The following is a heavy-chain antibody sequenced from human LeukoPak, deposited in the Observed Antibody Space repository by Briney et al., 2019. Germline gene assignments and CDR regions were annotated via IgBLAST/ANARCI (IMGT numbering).Heavy chain of an antibody. D-gene: IGHD3-10*01. V-gene: IGHV4-31*03. Sequence: SETLSLTCTVSGGSISSGGYYWSWIRQHPGKGLEWIGYIYYSGSTYYNPSLKSRVTISVDRSKNQFSLKLSSVTAADTAVYYCASLDVFDAFDIWGQGTMVTVSS. CDR3: ASLDVFDAFDI. J-gene: IGHJ3*02. CDR2: IYYSGST. CDR1: GGSISSGGYY.